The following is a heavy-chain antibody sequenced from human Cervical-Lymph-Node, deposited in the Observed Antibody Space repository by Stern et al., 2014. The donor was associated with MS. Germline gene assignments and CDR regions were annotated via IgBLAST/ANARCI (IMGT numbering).Heavy chain of an antibody. Sequence: QITLKESDPSLVRPTQTVTLTCTVSGFSLSADGVGVGWIRQAPGKALEWLALIYWDDDARYSQSLKNRLAIRKDTSKNQVVLTMTDMDPEDTGTYYCAHSFGSVSGTYSGLDVWGQGTTVTVS. CDR1: GFSLSADGVG. CDR2: IYWDDDA. V-gene: IGHV2-5*02. CDR3: AHSFGSVSGTYSGLDV. D-gene: IGHD1-7*01. J-gene: IGHJ6*02.